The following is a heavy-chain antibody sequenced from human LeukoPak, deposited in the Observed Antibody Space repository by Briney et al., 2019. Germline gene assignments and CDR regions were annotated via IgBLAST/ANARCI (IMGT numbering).Heavy chain of an antibody. J-gene: IGHJ4*02. D-gene: IGHD2-2*01. CDR2: IKQDEGKT. V-gene: IGHV3-7*01. CDR3: ARDSSLYCSGNTCYWAFDY. Sequence: GGSLRLSCAASGFIFSNYWMSWARQAPGKGLEWVANIKQDEGKTYYVDSVKGRFTISRGNAKNSLYLQMNSLRAEDTGVYYCARDSSLYCSGNTCYWAFDYWGQGTLVTVSS. CDR1: GFIFSNYW.